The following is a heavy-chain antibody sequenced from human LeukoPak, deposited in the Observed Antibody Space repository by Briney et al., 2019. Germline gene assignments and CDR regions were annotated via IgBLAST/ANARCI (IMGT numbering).Heavy chain of an antibody. D-gene: IGHD4-17*01. J-gene: IGHJ4*02. CDR3: VKDGAPPDYAFLGLYYFDY. CDR2: ISSNGGST. Sequence: GGSLRLSCSASGFTFSNYAMHWVRQAPGKGLGYVSGISSNGGSTYYADSVKGRFTISRDNSKNTLYLQMSSLRAEDTAVYYCVKDGAPPDYAFLGLYYFDYWGQGTLVTVSS. CDR1: GFTFSNYA. V-gene: IGHV3-64D*09.